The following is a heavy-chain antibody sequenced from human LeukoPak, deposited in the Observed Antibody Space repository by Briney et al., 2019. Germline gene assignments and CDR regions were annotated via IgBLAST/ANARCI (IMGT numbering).Heavy chain of an antibody. CDR3: AKETATTPRWYFDL. Sequence: PGRSLRLSCAASGFTFRTYGMNWVRQAPGKGLEWVVVISYDGRNKNYADSVKGRFTISRDNSKNTLYLQMNSLRPEDTALYYCAKETATTPRWYFDLWGRGTLVTVSS. D-gene: IGHD1-26*01. CDR1: GFTFRTYG. J-gene: IGHJ2*01. V-gene: IGHV3-30*18. CDR2: ISYDGRNK.